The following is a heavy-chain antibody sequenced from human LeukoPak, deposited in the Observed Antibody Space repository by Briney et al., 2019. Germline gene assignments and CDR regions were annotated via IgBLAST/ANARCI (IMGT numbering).Heavy chain of an antibody. D-gene: IGHD2-2*01. V-gene: IGHV3-23*01. CDR1: GFTFSSYA. Sequence: PGGSLRLSCAASGFTFSSYAMSWVRQAPGKGLEWVSAISGSGGSTYYADSVKGRFTISRDNSKNTLYLQMNSLRAEDTAVYYCAKVGKYQLHRLTIFDPWGQGTLVTVSS. CDR2: ISGSGGST. J-gene: IGHJ5*02. CDR3: AKVGKYQLHRLTIFDP.